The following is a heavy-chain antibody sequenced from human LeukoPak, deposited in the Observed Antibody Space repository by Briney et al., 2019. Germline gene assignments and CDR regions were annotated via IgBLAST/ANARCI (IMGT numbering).Heavy chain of an antibody. J-gene: IGHJ4*02. Sequence: PDTRSLTCTFSGGSITSYYWSWILHPPGKGLEWIVYICYSGSTNYNTSLKSRVTVSVDTSKNQFSLKLSSVTAADTAAYYCARVGQSSAADLFDYWGQGTLVTVSS. CDR2: ICYSGST. CDR3: ARVGQSSAADLFDY. CDR1: GGSITSYY. V-gene: IGHV4-59*07. D-gene: IGHD2-15*01.